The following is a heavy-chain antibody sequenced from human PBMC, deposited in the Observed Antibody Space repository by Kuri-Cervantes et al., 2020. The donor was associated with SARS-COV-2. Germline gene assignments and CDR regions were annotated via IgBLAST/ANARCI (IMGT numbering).Heavy chain of an antibody. CDR1: GFTFNTYN. J-gene: IGHJ6*03. CDR2: IGPSNTYI. V-gene: IGHV3-21*06. CDR3: ARDRGYFDWFYMDV. D-gene: IGHD3-9*01. Sequence: GESLKISCTASGFTFNTYNMKWVRQAPGKGLEWVSGIGPSNTYIYYADSVKGRFIISRDNAKNSLYLQMNSLRAEDTAVYYCARDRGYFDWFYMDVWGKGTTVTVSS.